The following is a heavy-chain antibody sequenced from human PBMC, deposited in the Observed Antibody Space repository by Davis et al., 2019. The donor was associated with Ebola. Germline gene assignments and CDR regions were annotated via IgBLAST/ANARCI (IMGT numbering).Heavy chain of an antibody. CDR1: GFTVSNSY. D-gene: IGHD1-1*01. J-gene: IGHJ4*02. CDR2: IYSGGNT. Sequence: PGGSLRLSCAASGFTVSNSYMSWVRQAPGKGPERVSVIYSGGNTYYVDSVKGRFTISRDNSKNTVYLQMNSLRAEDSAVYYCTGTWLTYDYWGQGTLVTVSS. V-gene: IGHV3-53*01. CDR3: TGTWLTYDY.